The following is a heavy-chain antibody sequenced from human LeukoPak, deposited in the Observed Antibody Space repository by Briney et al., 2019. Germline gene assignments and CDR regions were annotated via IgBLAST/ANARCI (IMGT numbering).Heavy chain of an antibody. CDR2: INSDGSSI. D-gene: IGHD5-12*01. CDR1: GFTFSSYW. J-gene: IGHJ4*02. CDR3: AREGRVSGYDFDC. V-gene: IGHV3-74*03. Sequence: GGSLRLSCAASGFTFSSYWMNWVRQAPGKGLVWVSRINSDGSSITYADSVKGRFTISRDNAKNTLYLQMNSLRVEDTAVYYCAREGRVSGYDFDCWGQGTLVTVSS.